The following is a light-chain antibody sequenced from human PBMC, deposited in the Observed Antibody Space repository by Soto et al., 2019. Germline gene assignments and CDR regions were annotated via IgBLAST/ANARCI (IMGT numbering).Light chain of an antibody. J-gene: IGKJ4*01. CDR3: QQYDSSST. Sequence: DIQMTQSPSTLSAYVGDRVTITCRASQNIRYWFAWYQQKPGKAPRLLIYKASSLESGVPSRFSGGGSGTEFTLTISSLQPDDSATYYCQQYDSSSTFGGGNKVEIK. CDR1: QNIRYW. CDR2: KAS. V-gene: IGKV1-5*03.